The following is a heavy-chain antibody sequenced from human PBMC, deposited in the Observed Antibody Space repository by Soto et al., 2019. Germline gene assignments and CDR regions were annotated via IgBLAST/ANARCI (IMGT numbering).Heavy chain of an antibody. CDR2: ISGSGSDI. Sequence: EVQVVESGGGLVKPGGSLRLSCAASGFTFRSYSINWVRQAPGKGLEWVSSISGSGSDIYYAESVKGRFTISRDNAKNSLYLQMNSLRAEDMAVYYCARAGDYDYIWGSYRADWFDPWGQGTLVTVSS. J-gene: IGHJ5*02. V-gene: IGHV3-21*06. CDR3: ARAGDYDYIWGSYRADWFDP. D-gene: IGHD3-16*02. CDR1: GFTFRSYS.